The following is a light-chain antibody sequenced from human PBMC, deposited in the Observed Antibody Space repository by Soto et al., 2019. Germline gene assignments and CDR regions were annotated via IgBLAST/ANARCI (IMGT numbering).Light chain of an antibody. V-gene: IGKV1-5*03. CDR3: QQYSSYGT. CDR2: KAS. J-gene: IGKJ4*01. Sequence: DIQMAQSPSTLSASVGDRVTINCRASQSIGSWLAWYQQKPGRAPKLLIYKASSLESGVPSRFSGSGSGTEFTLTISSLQPDDFATYYCQQYSSYGTFGGGTKVDIK. CDR1: QSIGSW.